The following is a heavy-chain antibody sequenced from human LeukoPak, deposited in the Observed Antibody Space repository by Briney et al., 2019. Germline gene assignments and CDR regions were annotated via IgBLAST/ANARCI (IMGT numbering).Heavy chain of an antibody. Sequence: SETLSLTCTVSGASISSYYWSWIRQPPGKGLEWIGYIYYTGSTNYNPSLKSRVTISLDTSKNQFSLKLNSVTPEDTAVYYCARAPIWSGAFDVWGQGTMVTVSS. CDR3: ARAPIWSGAFDV. CDR2: IYYTGST. CDR1: GASISSYY. D-gene: IGHD3-3*01. V-gene: IGHV4-59*12. J-gene: IGHJ3*01.